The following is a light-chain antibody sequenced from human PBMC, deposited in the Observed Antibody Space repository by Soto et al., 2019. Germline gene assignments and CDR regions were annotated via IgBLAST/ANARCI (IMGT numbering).Light chain of an antibody. V-gene: IGKV3-20*01. CDR2: GVS. Sequence: DIVLTQSPGTLSLSPGERATLSCRASQSVRSSYLAWYQQKLGQAPRLLIYGVSNRATGIPDRFSGSGSGTDFTLTISRLESEDFAVYYCQQYGTSPRTFGQGTKVEIK. CDR1: QSVRSSY. J-gene: IGKJ1*01. CDR3: QQYGTSPRT.